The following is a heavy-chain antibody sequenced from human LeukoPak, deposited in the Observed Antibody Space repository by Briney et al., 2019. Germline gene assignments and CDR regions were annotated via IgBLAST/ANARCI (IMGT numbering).Heavy chain of an antibody. J-gene: IGHJ4*02. CDR2: MNPNSGNT. Sequence: ASVKVSCKASGYTFTSYDINWVRQATGQGLEWMGWMNPNSGNTGYAQKFQGRVTMIRNTSISTAYMELSSLRSEDTAVYYCARGGIIWSGYRYFDYWGQGTLVTVSS. CDR1: GYTFTSYD. D-gene: IGHD3-3*01. V-gene: IGHV1-8*01. CDR3: ARGGIIWSGYRYFDY.